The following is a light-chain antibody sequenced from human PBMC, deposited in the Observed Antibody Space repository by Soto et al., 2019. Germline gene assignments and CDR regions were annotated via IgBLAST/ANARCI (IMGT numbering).Light chain of an antibody. V-gene: IGKV1-17*01. J-gene: IGKJ1*01. CDR3: QHYNSYSEA. Sequence: DIQMTQSPSSLSGSLGDTVTITCRASQGIRNDLGWYQQEPGKAPKRLIYGASSLQSGVPSRFSGSGSGTDFTLTISSLQPEDFATYYCQHYNSYSEAFGQGTKVDIK. CDR2: GAS. CDR1: QGIRND.